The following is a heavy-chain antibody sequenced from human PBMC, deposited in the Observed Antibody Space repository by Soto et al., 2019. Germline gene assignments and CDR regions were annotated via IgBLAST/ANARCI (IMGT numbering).Heavy chain of an antibody. CDR1: GYTFTSCY. Sequence: ASVKVSCKASGYTFTSCYIHWVRQAPGQGLEWMGIINPSGGSTRYAQKFQGRVTMTRDTSTSTVYMELSSLRSEDTAVYYCARVPSHTTGDSFDYWGQGTLVTVSS. D-gene: IGHD4-17*01. CDR2: INPSGGST. CDR3: ARVPSHTTGDSFDY. V-gene: IGHV1-46*01. J-gene: IGHJ4*02.